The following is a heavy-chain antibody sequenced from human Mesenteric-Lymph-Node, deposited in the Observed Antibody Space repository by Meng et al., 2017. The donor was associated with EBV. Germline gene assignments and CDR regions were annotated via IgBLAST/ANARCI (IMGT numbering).Heavy chain of an antibody. J-gene: IGHJ5*02. V-gene: IGHV4-34*01. CDR2: SNQSGST. CDR1: GGSFSGYY. D-gene: IGHD4-11*01. Sequence: VHLTQLGAGLLKPSETLSLTCAVYGGSFSGYYWTWIRQSPGKGLEWIGESNQSGSTSYNPSLKSRVTISVDTSQNQFSLKLSSVTAADTAVYYCARGKTVGRSPWFDPWGQGTLVTVSS. CDR3: ARGKTVGRSPWFDP.